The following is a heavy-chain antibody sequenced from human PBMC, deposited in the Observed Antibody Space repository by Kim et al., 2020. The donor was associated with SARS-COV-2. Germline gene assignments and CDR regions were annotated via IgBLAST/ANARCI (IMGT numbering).Heavy chain of an antibody. Sequence: GGSLRLSCAASGITLTNNHMNWVRQAPGKGLEWVSVIYGGGTIGYADSVKDRFIISRDTSKNTVYLEMNSLRAEDTAVYYCARDIKFDGFAFFDLWGRGTLVSVSS. J-gene: IGHJ2*01. CDR2: IYGGGTI. CDR3: ARDIKFDGFAFFDL. CDR1: GITLTNNH. V-gene: IGHV3-66*01. D-gene: IGHD3-10*01.